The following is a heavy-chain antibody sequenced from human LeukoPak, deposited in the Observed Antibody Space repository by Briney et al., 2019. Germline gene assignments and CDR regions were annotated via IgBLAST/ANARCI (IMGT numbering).Heavy chain of an antibody. J-gene: IGHJ6*04. CDR3: AELGITMIGGV. D-gene: IGHD3-10*02. V-gene: IGHV3-23*01. Sequence: GGSLRLSCAASGFTFSSYAMSWVRQAPGKGLEWVSAISGGGGSSTYYADSVKGRFTISRDNAKNSLYLQMNSLRAEDTAVYYCAELGITMIGGVWGKGTTVTISS. CDR2: ISGGGGSST. CDR1: GFTFSSYA.